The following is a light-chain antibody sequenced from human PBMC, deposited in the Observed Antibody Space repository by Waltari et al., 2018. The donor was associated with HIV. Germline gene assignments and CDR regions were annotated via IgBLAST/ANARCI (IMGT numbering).Light chain of an antibody. J-gene: IGLJ2*01. CDR2: NTN. CDR3: QSSDSTLSGSV. V-gene: IGLV1-40*01. Sequence: QSVLTQPPSVSGAPGQRVTLSCTGRNSNIGTPDVHWDQQFPGTAPQLLIYNTNSRPSGVPDRFSGSKSGTSASLAITGLQAEDEADYFCQSSDSTLSGSVFGGGTKLTVL. CDR1: NSNIGTPD.